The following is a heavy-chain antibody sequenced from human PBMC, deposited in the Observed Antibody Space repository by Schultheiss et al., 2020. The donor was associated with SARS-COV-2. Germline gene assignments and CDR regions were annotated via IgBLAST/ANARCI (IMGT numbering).Heavy chain of an antibody. V-gene: IGHV3-66*01. CDR3: ARDRGSSSGRGTDAFDI. Sequence: GGSLRLSCAASGFTVSSNYMSWVRQAPGKGLEWVSVIYSGGSTYYADSVKGRFTISRDNSKNTLYLQMNSLRAEDTAVYYCARDRGSSSGRGTDAFDIWGQGTMVT. CDR2: IYSGGST. J-gene: IGHJ3*02. D-gene: IGHD6-6*01. CDR1: GFTVSSNY.